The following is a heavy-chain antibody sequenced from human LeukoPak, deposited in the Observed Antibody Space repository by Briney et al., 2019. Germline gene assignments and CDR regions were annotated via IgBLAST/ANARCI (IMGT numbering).Heavy chain of an antibody. J-gene: IGHJ4*02. CDR3: AGGSGWQDY. CDR2: ISYDGSNK. V-gene: IGHV3-30*03. D-gene: IGHD6-19*01. CDR1: GFTFSSYG. Sequence: GGSLRLSCAASGFTFSSYGMHWVRQAPGKGLEWVAVISYDGSNKYYADSVKGRFTISRDNSKNTLYLQMNSLRAEDTAVYYCAGGSGWQDYWGQGTLVTVSS.